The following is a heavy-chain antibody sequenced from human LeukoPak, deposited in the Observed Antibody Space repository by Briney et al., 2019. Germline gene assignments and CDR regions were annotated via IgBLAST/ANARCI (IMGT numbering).Heavy chain of an antibody. CDR2: ISSSGSTI. V-gene: IGHV3-11*01. D-gene: IGHD3-22*01. CDR3: ARAEAYYDSSGYGFDY. Sequence: TGGSLRLSCAASGFTFSDYYMSWIRQAPGKGLEWVSYISSSGSTIYYADSVKGRFTISRDNAKNSLYLQMNSLRAEDTAVYYCARAEAYYDSSGYGFDYWGQGTLVTVSS. J-gene: IGHJ4*02. CDR1: GFTFSDYY.